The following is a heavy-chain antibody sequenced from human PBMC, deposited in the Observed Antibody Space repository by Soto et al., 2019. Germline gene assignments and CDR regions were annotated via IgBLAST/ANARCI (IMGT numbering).Heavy chain of an antibody. D-gene: IGHD3-16*01. J-gene: IGHJ6*02. CDR3: ARDDYDSSYYYGMDV. CDR1: GFTFSSYS. CDR2: ISSSSSYI. V-gene: IGHV3-21*01. Sequence: PGGSLRLSCAASGFTFSSYSMNWVRQAPGKGLEWVSSISSSSSYIYYADSVKGRFTISRDNAKNSLYLQMNSLRAEDTAVYYCARDDYDSSYYYGMDVWGQGTTVTVSS.